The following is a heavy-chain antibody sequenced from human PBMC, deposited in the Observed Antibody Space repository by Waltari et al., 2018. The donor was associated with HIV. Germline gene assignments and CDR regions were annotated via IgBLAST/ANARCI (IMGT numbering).Heavy chain of an antibody. CDR1: GYTFTGYY. D-gene: IGHD2-2*02. CDR3: ARGDYCSSTSCYINGMDV. Sequence: QVHLVQSGAEVTKPGAAVKVSCKASGYTFTGYYMHWVQQAPGQGLDWMGRINPSSGGTNYAQKFQGRVTMTRETSISTAYMELSRLRSDDTAVYYCARGDYCSSTSCYINGMDVWGQGTTVTVSS. CDR2: INPSSGGT. J-gene: IGHJ6*02. V-gene: IGHV1-2*06.